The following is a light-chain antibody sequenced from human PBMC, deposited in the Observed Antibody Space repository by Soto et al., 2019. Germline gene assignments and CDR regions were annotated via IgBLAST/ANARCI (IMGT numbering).Light chain of an antibody. CDR3: QQYNSWPLT. CDR1: QSIRSN. CDR2: GAS. V-gene: IGKV3-15*01. Sequence: EIVMTQSPATLSVSPWDRVTLSCRASQSIRSNSAWYQQKPGQAPRLLIYGASTRATGIPGRFSGSGYETEFTLTISSLQSEDFAVYYCQQYNSWPLTFGGGTKVDIK. J-gene: IGKJ4*01.